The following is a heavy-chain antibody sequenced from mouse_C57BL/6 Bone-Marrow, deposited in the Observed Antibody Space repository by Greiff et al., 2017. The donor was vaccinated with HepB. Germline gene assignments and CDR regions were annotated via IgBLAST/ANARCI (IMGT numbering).Heavy chain of an antibody. CDR2: IWWDDDK. Sequence: QVTLKESGPGILQPSQTLSLTCSFSGFSLSTFGMGVGWIRQPSGKGLEWLAHIWWDDDKYYNPALKSRLTISKDTSKNQVFLKIANVDTADTATYYCARIYYYGSSYENAMDYWGQGTSVTVSS. V-gene: IGHV8-8*01. CDR3: ARIYYYGSSYENAMDY. CDR1: GFSLSTFGMG. J-gene: IGHJ4*01. D-gene: IGHD1-1*01.